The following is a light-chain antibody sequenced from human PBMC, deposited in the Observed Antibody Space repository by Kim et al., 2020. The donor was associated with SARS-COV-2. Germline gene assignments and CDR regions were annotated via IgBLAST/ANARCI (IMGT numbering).Light chain of an antibody. V-gene: IGLV1-44*01. Sequence: GQRVTNSCSGSSSNNGSNTINWYQQLPGTAPKLLIYSNNQRPSGVPDRLSGSKSGTSASLAISGLQSEDEADYYCAAWDDSLNGWVFGGGTQLTVL. CDR3: AAWDDSLNGWV. J-gene: IGLJ3*02. CDR1: SSNNGSNT. CDR2: SNN.